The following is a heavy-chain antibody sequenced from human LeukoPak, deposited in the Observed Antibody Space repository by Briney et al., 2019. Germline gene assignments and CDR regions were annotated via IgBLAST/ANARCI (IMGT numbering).Heavy chain of an antibody. Sequence: GGPLRLSCAASGFTFSSYGVHGLRQAPGKGLEWVTVISCDGSNKYCADSEKGRFTISRDNSKNTLYLQMNSMRAEDTAVYYCARGPERTGVGTRYYYDMDVGGQGSTVTVSS. CDR2: ISCDGSNK. V-gene: IGHV3-30*03. D-gene: IGHD2-8*01. J-gene: IGHJ6*02. CDR1: GFTFSSYG. CDR3: ARGPERTGVGTRYYYDMDV.